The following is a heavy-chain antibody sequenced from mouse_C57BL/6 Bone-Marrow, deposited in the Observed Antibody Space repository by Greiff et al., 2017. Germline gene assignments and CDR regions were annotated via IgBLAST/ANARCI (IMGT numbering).Heavy chain of an antibody. Sequence: VQLKESGGGLVKPGGSLKLPCAASGFTFSDYGMHWVRQAPEKGLEWVAYISSGSSTIYYADTVKGRCTISRDNAKNTLSLQMTSLRSEDTTMYYCARTEEDAMDYWGQGTSVTVSS. CDR1: GFTFSDYG. J-gene: IGHJ4*01. CDR3: ARTEEDAMDY. V-gene: IGHV5-17*01. CDR2: ISSGSSTI.